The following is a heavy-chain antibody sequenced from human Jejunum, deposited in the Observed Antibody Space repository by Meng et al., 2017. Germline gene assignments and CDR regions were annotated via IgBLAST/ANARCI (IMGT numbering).Heavy chain of an antibody. V-gene: IGHV3-48*03. CDR1: GFSFSTYT. CDR2: INIGGNTI. CDR3: ARECGGGSCLDY. J-gene: IGHJ4*02. Sequence: GESLKISCAASGFSFSTYTMHWVRQPPGKGLEWVSHINIGGNTIHYADSVKGRFTISRDNAKRSLYLQMNSLRAEDTAVYYCARECGGGSCLDYWGQGTLVTVSS. D-gene: IGHD2-15*01.